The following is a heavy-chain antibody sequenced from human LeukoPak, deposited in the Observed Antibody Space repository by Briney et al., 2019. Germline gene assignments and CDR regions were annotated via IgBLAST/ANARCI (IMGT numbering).Heavy chain of an antibody. CDR2: ISGDGGST. CDR1: GFTFDDYA. V-gene: IGHV3-43*02. J-gene: IGHJ3*02. CDR3: AKLESGQLLQSGAFDI. Sequence: GGSLRLSCAASGFTFDDYAIHWVRQAPGKGLEWVSVISGDGGSTYYADSVKGRFTISRDNGKNSLYLQMNSLRTEDTGLYYCAKLESGQLLQSGAFDIWGQGTMVTVSS. D-gene: IGHD2-2*01.